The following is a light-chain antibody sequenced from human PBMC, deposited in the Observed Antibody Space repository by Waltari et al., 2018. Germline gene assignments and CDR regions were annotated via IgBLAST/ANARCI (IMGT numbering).Light chain of an antibody. J-gene: IGLJ2*01. CDR1: SRDIGGFNY. CDR3: ISYTTRSTLE. Sequence: QSALTQPASVSGSPGQSITISCTGTSRDIGGFNYVSWYQQHPGKVPKLIIYDVSNRPSGVSVRFSGSKSGNTASLTISGLQAEDEAQYYCISYTTRSTLEFGGGTTLTVL. CDR2: DVS. V-gene: IGLV2-14*03.